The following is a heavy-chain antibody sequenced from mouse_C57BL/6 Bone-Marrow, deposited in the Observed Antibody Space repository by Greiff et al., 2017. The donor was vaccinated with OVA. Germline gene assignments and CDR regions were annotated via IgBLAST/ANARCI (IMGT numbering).Heavy chain of an antibody. CDR1: GYTFTSYW. CDR2: INPSSGYT. J-gene: IGHJ3*01. CDR3: ARDYYGSSYPCAY. Sequence: VQLQQSGAELAKPGASVKLSCKASGYTFTSYWMHWVKQRPGQGLEWIGYINPSSGYTKYNQKFKDKATLTADKSSSTAYMQLSSLTYEDSAVYYCARDYYGSSYPCAYWGQGTLVTVSA. V-gene: IGHV1-7*01. D-gene: IGHD1-1*01.